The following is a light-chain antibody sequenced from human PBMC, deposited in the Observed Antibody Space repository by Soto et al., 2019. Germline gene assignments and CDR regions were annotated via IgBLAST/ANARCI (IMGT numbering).Light chain of an antibody. CDR2: SAS. CDR3: LQESNYPLT. V-gene: IGKV1-6*01. J-gene: IGKJ4*01. CDR1: QGVRDD. Sequence: IQMTQSPSSLSASVGDRVTITCRASQGVRDDVGWYQQKPGKAPKLLIYSASTLQSGVPSSFSGSGSGTDFTLTSSGLQPEDFATYYCLQESNYPLTFGGGTKVEIK.